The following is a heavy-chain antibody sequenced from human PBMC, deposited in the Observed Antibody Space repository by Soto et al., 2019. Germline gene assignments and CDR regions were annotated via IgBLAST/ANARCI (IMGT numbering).Heavy chain of an antibody. CDR1: GFTFSSYA. J-gene: IGHJ6*03. V-gene: IGHV3-23*01. CDR3: ANGGTGIGRVDYYDDYYMDV. CDR2: ISGSGGST. Sequence: EVQLLESGGGLVQPGGSLRLSCAASGFTFSSYAMSWVRQAPGKGLDWVSAISGSGGSTYYADSVKGRLTISRDIYEDTLYLQMISLRAADTAVYYCANGGTGIGRVDYYDDYYMDVWGKGTTVTVSS. D-gene: IGHD2-15*01.